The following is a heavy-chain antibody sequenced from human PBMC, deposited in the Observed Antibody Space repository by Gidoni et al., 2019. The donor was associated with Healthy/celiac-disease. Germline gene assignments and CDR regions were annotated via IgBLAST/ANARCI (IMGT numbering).Heavy chain of an antibody. CDR1: GVRRRGSE. Sequence: EVQLVESGGGVVQPGGYRKSSWEASGVRRRGSERHWVRQASGKGLEWVVRIRSKANSYATAYAASVQGRFTLSSDDSKNTAYLQMNRLTPADTAVYYCTSLFEWGRDGYPDVAFDIWGQGTMVTVSS. CDR2: IRSKANSYAT. D-gene: IGHD2-21*01. J-gene: IGHJ3*02. V-gene: IGHV3-73*02. CDR3: TSLFEWGRDGYPDVAFDI.